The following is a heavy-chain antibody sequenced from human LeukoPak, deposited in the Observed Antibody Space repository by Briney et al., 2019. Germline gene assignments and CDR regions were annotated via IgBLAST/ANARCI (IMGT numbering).Heavy chain of an antibody. V-gene: IGHV1-46*01. CDR3: AREKGVVPAAGRDWFDP. Sequence: GGSVKVFCKASGYTLPPYHMHLVRHAPRPRPEWMGKIKPPGGSTSYAQKFQGRVTMTRDTSTSTVYMELSSLRSEDTAVYYCAREKGVVPAAGRDWFDPWGQGTLVTVSS. D-gene: IGHD2-2*01. CDR2: IKPPGGST. J-gene: IGHJ5*02. CDR1: GYTLPPYH.